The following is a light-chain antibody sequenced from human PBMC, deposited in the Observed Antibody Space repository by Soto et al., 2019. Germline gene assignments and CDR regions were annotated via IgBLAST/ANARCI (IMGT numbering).Light chain of an antibody. J-gene: IGLJ1*01. CDR3: ASYTVTYTYV. V-gene: IGLV2-14*01. CDR1: SSDVGHTYC. CDR2: QVT. Sequence: QSVLTQPASVSGSPGQSITISCTGTSSDVGHTYCVSWYQQLPGKAPQLVIYQVTNRPSGISHRFSGSKSGNTASLTISALQAEDEGDYYCASYTVTYTYVFGTGTKVTVL.